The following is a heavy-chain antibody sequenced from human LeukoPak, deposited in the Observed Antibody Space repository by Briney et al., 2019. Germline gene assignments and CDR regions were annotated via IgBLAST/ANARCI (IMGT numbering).Heavy chain of an antibody. CDR3: AKDLEDTAVGFDY. V-gene: IGHV3-23*01. CDR1: GFIFRNYA. Sequence: PGASLRLSCAASGFIFRNYAMSWVRQAPGKGLEWVSAITGSGDTTYYADSVKGRFTISRDNSKNTLYLQMNSLRAEDTAVYYCAKDLEDTAVGFDYWGQGTLVTVSS. J-gene: IGHJ4*02. D-gene: IGHD5-18*01. CDR2: ITGSGDTT.